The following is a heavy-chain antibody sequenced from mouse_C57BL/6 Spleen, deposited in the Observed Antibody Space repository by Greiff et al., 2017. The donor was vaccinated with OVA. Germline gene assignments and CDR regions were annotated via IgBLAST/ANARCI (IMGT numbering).Heavy chain of an antibody. CDR1: GYTFTDYN. J-gene: IGHJ2*01. D-gene: IGHD1-1*01. V-gene: IGHV1-18*01. Sequence: EVQGVESGPELVKPGASVKIPCKASGYTFTDYNMDWVKQSHGKSLEWIGDINPNNGGTIYNQKFKGKATLTVDKSSSTAYMELRSLTSEDTAVYYCARESPYGSSFDYWGQGTTLTVSS. CDR2: INPNNGGT. CDR3: ARESPYGSSFDY.